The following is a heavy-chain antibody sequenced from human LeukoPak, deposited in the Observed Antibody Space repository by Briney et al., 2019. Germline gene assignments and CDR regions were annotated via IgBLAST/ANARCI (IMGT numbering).Heavy chain of an antibody. CDR3: ARDYGTH. D-gene: IGHD4-17*01. V-gene: IGHV3-66*01. CDR1: GFTFSSHW. J-gene: IGHJ4*02. Sequence: PGGSLRLSCAASGFTFSSHWMHWVRQAPGKGLVWVSIIYSGGSTYYADSVKGRFTISRDNSKNTLYLQMNSLRAEDTAVYYCARDYGTHWGQGTLVTVSS. CDR2: IYSGGST.